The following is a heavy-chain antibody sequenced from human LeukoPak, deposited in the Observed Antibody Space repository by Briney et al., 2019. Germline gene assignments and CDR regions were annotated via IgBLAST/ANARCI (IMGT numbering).Heavy chain of an antibody. V-gene: IGHV1-3*03. CDR3: ARGGVGAFDI. Sequence: ASVKVSCKAAGDTISAYSLNWVRQAPGQRLEWMGWINGGNGNTKYSQEFQGRVTITRDTSATTAYMELSSLRSEDMAVYYCARGGVGAFDIWGQGTMVTVSS. CDR2: INGGNGNT. CDR1: GDTISAYS. J-gene: IGHJ3*02. D-gene: IGHD3-10*01.